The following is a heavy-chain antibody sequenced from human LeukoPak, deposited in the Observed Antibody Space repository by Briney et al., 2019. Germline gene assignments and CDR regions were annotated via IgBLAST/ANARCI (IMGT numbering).Heavy chain of an antibody. Sequence: SVKVSCKASGGTFSSYAISWVRQAPGQGLEWMGGIIPIFGTANYAQKFQGRVTITADESTSTAYMELSSLRSEDTAVYYCARGAIDIDGMDVWGQGTTVTISS. CDR3: ARGAIDIDGMDV. CDR1: GGTFSSYA. CDR2: IIPIFGTA. D-gene: IGHD3-9*01. V-gene: IGHV1-69*13. J-gene: IGHJ6*02.